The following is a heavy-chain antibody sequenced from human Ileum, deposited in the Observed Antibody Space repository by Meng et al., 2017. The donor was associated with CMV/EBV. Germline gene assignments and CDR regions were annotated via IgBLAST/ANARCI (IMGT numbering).Heavy chain of an antibody. D-gene: IGHD5-18*01. Sequence: VQVLGSGGNLVQPGGSLRLSCAASGFSVTDKYMSWVRQAPGKGLEWVSAIHSGGNTYYADSVKGRFTISRDNSKNTLYLQMNSVRAEDTAVYHCARDPGHGQSVTYDYWGQGTLVTVSS. V-gene: IGHV3-66*01. J-gene: IGHJ4*02. CDR2: IHSGGNT. CDR3: ARDPGHGQSVTYDY. CDR1: GFSVTDKY.